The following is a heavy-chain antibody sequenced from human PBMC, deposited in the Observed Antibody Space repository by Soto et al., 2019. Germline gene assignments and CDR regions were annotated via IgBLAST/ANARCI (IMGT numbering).Heavy chain of an antibody. J-gene: IGHJ4*02. CDR3: ARESRDGFNSPFDY. V-gene: IGHV4-30-4*01. CDR2: IYYSGNT. D-gene: IGHD5-12*01. CDR1: GGSISSGDYY. Sequence: SETLSLTCTVSGGSISSGDYYWSWIRQPPGKGLEWIGYIYYSGNTYYNPSLKSRVTISVDTSKNQFSLKVSSVTAADTAVYYCARESRDGFNSPFDYWGQETLVTVSS.